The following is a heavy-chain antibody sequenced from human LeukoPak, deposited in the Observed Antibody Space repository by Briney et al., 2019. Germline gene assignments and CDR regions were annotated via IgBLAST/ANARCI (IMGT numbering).Heavy chain of an antibody. V-gene: IGHV4-59*01. CDR2: IYYSGST. J-gene: IGHJ4*02. CDR1: GGSISSYY. Sequence: SETLSLTCTVSGGSISSYYWSWIRQPPGKGLEWIGYIYYSGSTNYNPSLKSRVTISVDTPKNQFSLELSSVTAADTAVYYCARGNTAMVAYYFDYWGQGTLVTVSS. CDR3: ARGNTAMVAYYFDY. D-gene: IGHD5-18*01.